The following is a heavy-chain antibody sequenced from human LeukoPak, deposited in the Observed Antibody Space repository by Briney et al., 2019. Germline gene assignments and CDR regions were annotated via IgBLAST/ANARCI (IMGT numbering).Heavy chain of an antibody. J-gene: IGHJ4*02. D-gene: IGHD4-11*01. V-gene: IGHV3-74*01. CDR3: SRDHPGSNSLNS. CDR2: LKTDGSRT. CDR1: GFTFNNYW. Sequence: GGSLRLSCAASGFTFNNYWMHWVRQAPGKGLEWVSRLKTDGSRTNYADPVEGRFTISRDNTKNTLYLQMNGLRAEDTAIYYCSRDHPGSNSLNSWGQGTLVTVSS.